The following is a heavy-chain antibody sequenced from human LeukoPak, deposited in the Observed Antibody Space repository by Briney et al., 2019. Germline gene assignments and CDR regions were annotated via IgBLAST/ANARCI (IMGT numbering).Heavy chain of an antibody. Sequence: GGSLRLSCVVSGLTFSNYWMTWVRQAPGKGLEWVANMKEDGREIYYADSVKGRFTISRDNTKSSLYLQMDGLRAEGTAVYYCAASFDFWGQGTLVSVSS. J-gene: IGHJ4*02. CDR1: GLTFSNYW. V-gene: IGHV3-7*01. CDR2: MKEDGREI. CDR3: AASFDF.